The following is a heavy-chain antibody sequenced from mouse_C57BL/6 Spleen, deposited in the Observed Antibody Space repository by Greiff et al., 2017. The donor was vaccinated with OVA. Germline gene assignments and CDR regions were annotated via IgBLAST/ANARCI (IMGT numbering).Heavy chain of an antibody. CDR2: IDPEDGET. Sequence: EVQRVESGAELVKPGASVKLSCTASGFNIKDYYMHWVKQRTEQGLEWIGRIDPEDGETKYAPKFQGKATITADPSSNTAYLPLSSLTSEDTAVYYCARGDDSSSVWYFDVWGTGTTVTVAS. D-gene: IGHD1-1*01. V-gene: IGHV14-2*01. J-gene: IGHJ1*03. CDR3: ARGDDSSSVWYFDV. CDR1: GFNIKDYY.